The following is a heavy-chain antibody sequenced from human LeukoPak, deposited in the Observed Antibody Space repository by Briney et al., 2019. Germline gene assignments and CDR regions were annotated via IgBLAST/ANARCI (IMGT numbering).Heavy chain of an antibody. D-gene: IGHD1-14*01. J-gene: IGHJ3*02. CDR3: TRDRGIALDM. CDR1: GFTFSDYY. V-gene: IGHV3-11*01. CDR2: ISGSGGTV. Sequence: GGSLRLSCAASGFTFSDYYMSWVRQAPGKGLEWISYISGSGGTVSYTDSVKGRITISRDNAKDSLFLHMNSLRAEDTGVYYCTRDRGIALDMWGQGTMVAVSS.